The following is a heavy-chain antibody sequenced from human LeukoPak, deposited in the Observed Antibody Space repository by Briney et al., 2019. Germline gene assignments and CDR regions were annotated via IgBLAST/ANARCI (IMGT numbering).Heavy chain of an antibody. D-gene: IGHD6-19*01. CDR1: GGSFSGYY. CDR2: IYYSGST. CDR3: ARVGSGWNNRIFAYYYYYYYMDV. J-gene: IGHJ6*03. Sequence: PSETLSLTCAVYGGSFSGYYWSWIRQPPGKGLEWIGYIYYSGSTNYNPSLKSRVTISVDTSKNQFSLKLSSVTAADTAVYYCARVGSGWNNRIFAYYYYYYYMDVWGKGTTVTVSS. V-gene: IGHV4-59*01.